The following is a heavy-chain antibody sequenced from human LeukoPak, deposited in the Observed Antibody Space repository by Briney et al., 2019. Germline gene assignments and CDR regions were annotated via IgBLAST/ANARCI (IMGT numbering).Heavy chain of an antibody. J-gene: IGHJ3*02. Sequence: SVKVSCKASGGTVSRYAINWTRQAPGQGLEWMGGIVPISGIRVYAQKFQGRVTISTDESTNTDYMEVSSLTSEDTAVYHCARIYYDSSGYYPAMYAFDIWGQGTMVTVSS. CDR3: ARIYYDSSGYYPAMYAFDI. V-gene: IGHV1-69*05. CDR2: IVPISGIR. CDR1: GGTVSRYA. D-gene: IGHD3-22*01.